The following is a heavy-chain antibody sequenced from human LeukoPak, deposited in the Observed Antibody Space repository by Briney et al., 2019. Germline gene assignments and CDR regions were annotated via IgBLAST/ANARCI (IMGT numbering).Heavy chain of an antibody. D-gene: IGHD3-10*01. Sequence: GGSLRLSCAASGFTVSSNYMSWVRQAPGKGLEWVSVIYGGGSTYYADSVKGRFTISRDNSKNTVYLQMDSLRAEDTAVYYCARAARYGSGSYPPAYWGQGTLVTVSS. J-gene: IGHJ4*02. V-gene: IGHV3-53*01. CDR2: IYGGGST. CDR3: ARAARYGSGSYPPAY. CDR1: GFTVSSNY.